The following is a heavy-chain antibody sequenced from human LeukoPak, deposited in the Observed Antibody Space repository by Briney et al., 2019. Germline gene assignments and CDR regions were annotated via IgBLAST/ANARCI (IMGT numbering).Heavy chain of an antibody. D-gene: IGHD6-6*01. CDR3: ARVRPIEYSSSRPPFYFDY. J-gene: IGHJ4*02. CDR1: GGSISSYY. CDR2: IYYSGST. Sequence: SETLSLTCTVSGGSISSYYWSWIRQPPGKGLEWIGYIYYSGSTNYNPSLKSRVTISVDTSKNQFSLKLSSVTAADTAVYYCARVRPIEYSSSRPPFYFDYWGQGTLVTVSS. V-gene: IGHV4-59*01.